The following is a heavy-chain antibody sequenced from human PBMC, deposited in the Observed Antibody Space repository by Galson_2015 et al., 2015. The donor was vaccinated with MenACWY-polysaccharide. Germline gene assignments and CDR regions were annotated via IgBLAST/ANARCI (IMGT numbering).Heavy chain of an antibody. CDR3: ARDTGVSRTDDWSFDL. CDR2: IKQDGSEE. CDR1: GFSFRSYW. V-gene: IGHV3-7*01. Sequence: SLRLSCAASGFSFRSYWMSWVRQAPGKGLEWVADIKQDGSEEYYVDSVKGRFAISRGNARNSLYLQMNSLRAEDTAVYFGARDTGVSRTDDWSFDLWGRGSQVTVSS. D-gene: IGHD1-7*01. J-gene: IGHJ2*01.